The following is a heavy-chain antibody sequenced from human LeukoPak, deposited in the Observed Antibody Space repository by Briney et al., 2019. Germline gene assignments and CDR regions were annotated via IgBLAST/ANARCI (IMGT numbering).Heavy chain of an antibody. Sequence: GGSLRLSCAASGFTFSDYYMSWIRQAPGKGLEWVSYISSSDSTIYYADSVKGRFTISRDNAKNSLYLQMNSLRAEDTAVYYCARGYLTTVTYFDYWGQGTLVTVSS. CDR2: ISSSDSTI. J-gene: IGHJ4*02. CDR1: GFTFSDYY. V-gene: IGHV3-11*04. CDR3: ARGYLTTVTYFDY. D-gene: IGHD4-17*01.